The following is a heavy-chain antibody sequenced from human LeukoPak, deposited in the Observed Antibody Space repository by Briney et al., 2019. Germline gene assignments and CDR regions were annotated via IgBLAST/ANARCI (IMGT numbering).Heavy chain of an antibody. Sequence: SETLSLTCAVYGASFSGYYWSCIRQPPGKGLEWIGEINHSGSTNYNPSLKSRVTISVDTSKNQFSLKLSSVTAADTAVYYCASCLSYYYDSSGHQVRDAFDIWGQGTMVTVSS. CDR3: ASCLSYYYDSSGHQVRDAFDI. J-gene: IGHJ3*02. CDR1: GASFSGYY. V-gene: IGHV4-34*01. CDR2: INHSGST. D-gene: IGHD3-22*01.